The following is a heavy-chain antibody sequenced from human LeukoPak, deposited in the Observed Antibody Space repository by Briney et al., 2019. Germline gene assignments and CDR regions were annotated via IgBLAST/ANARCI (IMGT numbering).Heavy chain of an antibody. CDR3: ARVRWGGLYYFDY. V-gene: IGHV3-53*01. D-gene: IGHD3-16*01. J-gene: IGHJ4*02. CDR2: IYSGGST. CDR1: GFTVSSNY. Sequence: GGSLRLSCAASGFTVSSNYMSWVRQAPGKGLEWVSVIYSGGSTYYADSVKGRFTISRDNAKNTLYLQMNSLRAEDTAVYYCARVRWGGLYYFDYWGQGTLVTGSS.